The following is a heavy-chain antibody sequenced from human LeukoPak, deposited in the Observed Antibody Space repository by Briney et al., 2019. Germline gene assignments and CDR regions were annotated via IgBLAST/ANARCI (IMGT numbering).Heavy chain of an antibody. CDR3: ARGVPAAYYYYMDV. J-gene: IGHJ6*03. V-gene: IGHV1-18*01. Sequence: ASVKVSCKASGYTFTSYGISWVRQAPGQGVEGMGWISAYNGNTNYAQKLQGRVTMTTDTSTSTAYMELRSLGSDDTAVYYCARGVPAAYYYYMDVWGKGTTVTVSS. D-gene: IGHD2-2*01. CDR2: ISAYNGNT. CDR1: GYTFTSYG.